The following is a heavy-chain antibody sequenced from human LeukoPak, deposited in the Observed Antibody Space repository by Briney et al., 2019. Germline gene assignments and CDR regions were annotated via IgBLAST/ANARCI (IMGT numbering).Heavy chain of an antibody. CDR1: GFTVSSNY. J-gene: IGHJ5*02. Sequence: PGGSLRLSYAASGFTVSSNYMSWVRQAPGKGLEWVSVIYSGGCTYYADSVKGRFTISRDNSKNTLYLQMNSLRAEDTAVYYCAREKATTASDCSGGSCYSRWFDPWGQGTLVTVSS. CDR3: AREKATTASDCSGGSCYSRWFDP. CDR2: IYSGGCT. D-gene: IGHD2-15*01. V-gene: IGHV3-66*01.